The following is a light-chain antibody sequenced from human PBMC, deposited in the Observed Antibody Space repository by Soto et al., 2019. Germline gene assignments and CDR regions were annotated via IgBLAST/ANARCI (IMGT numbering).Light chain of an antibody. J-gene: IGKJ5*01. CDR1: QSISSW. CDR2: KAS. Sequence: DIQMTQSPSTLSASVGDRVTITCRASQSISSWLAWYQQKPGKAPKLLIYKASSLESGVPSRFSGSGSGTKFTLTISSLQPDDFATYYCQQYNSFITFGQGTRLEIK. CDR3: QQYNSFIT. V-gene: IGKV1-5*03.